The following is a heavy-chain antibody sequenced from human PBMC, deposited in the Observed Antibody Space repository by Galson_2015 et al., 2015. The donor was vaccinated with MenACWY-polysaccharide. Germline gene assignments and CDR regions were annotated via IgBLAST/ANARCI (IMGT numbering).Heavy chain of an antibody. V-gene: IGHV4-38-2*01. J-gene: IGHJ4*02. Sequence: LTCAVSGYSISSGYYWGWIRQPPGKGLAWIGSIYHSGSTYYNPSLKSRVTISVDTSKNQFSLKLSSVTAADTAVYYCARAEKYSGSYYILHWGQGTLVTVSS. D-gene: IGHD1-26*01. CDR2: IYHSGST. CDR1: GYSISSGYY. CDR3: ARAEKYSGSYYILH.